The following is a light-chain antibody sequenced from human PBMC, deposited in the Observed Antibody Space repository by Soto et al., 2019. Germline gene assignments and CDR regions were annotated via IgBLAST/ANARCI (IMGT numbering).Light chain of an antibody. J-gene: IGKJ4*01. CDR2: GAS. CDR1: QSVSIN. CDR3: QQYNNSPDT. V-gene: IGKV3-15*01. Sequence: EILMTQSPATLSVSPGERATLSCRASQSVSINLDWYQKKPGQAPRLLIYGASTRATGIPARLSGSGSGTELTLTISSMQSEDFEVYYCQQYNNSPDTFGGGTKVDIK.